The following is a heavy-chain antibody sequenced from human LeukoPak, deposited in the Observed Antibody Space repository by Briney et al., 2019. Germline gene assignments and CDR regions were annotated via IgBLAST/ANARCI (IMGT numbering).Heavy chain of an antibody. CDR1: GGSISSYY. CDR3: AATMVRGVMSPAY. Sequence: SETLSLTCTVSGGSISSYYWSWSRHPPREGREGRGYIYYSGSTNYNPSLNSRVTISVDTSKNHLSPQLSSATAAATAVYYCAATMVRGVMSPAYWGQGTLVTVSS. CDR2: IYYSGST. J-gene: IGHJ4*02. D-gene: IGHD3-10*01. V-gene: IGHV4-59*01.